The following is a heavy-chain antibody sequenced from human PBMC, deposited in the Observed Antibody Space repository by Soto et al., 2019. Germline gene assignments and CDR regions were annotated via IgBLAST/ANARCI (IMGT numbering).Heavy chain of an antibody. CDR3: AKDGDAAAAGYYFDY. D-gene: IGHD6-13*01. V-gene: IGHV3-30*18. Sequence: GGSLRLSCAASGFTFSSYGMHWVRQAPGKGLEWVAVISYNGNDKYHADSVKGRFTVSSDNSKNTLYLQMNSLRPEDTAVYHCAKDGDAAAAGYYFDYWGQGTLVTVSS. CDR2: ISYNGNDK. CDR1: GFTFSSYG. J-gene: IGHJ4*02.